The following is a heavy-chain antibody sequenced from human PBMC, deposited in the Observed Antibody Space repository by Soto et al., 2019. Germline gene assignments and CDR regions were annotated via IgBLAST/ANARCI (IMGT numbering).Heavy chain of an antibody. CDR2: IDPSDSYT. D-gene: IGHD4-4*01. CDR1: GYSFTIYW. Sequence: GESLKISCKGSGYSFTIYWISLVLQMPGKGLEWMGRIDPSDSYTNYSPSFQGHVTISADKSISTAYLQWSSLKASDTAMYYCARHSYSNYDIYYYGMDVWGQGTTVTVSS. J-gene: IGHJ6*02. CDR3: ARHSYSNYDIYYYGMDV. V-gene: IGHV5-10-1*01.